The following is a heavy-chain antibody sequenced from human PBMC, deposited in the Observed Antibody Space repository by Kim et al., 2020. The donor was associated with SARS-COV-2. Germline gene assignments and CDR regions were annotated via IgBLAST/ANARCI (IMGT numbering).Heavy chain of an antibody. CDR2: TRNKANSYTT. J-gene: IGHJ6*02. Sequence: GGSLRLSCAASGFTFSDHYMDWVRQAPGKGLEWVGRTRNKANSYTTEYAASVKGRFTISRDDSKNSLYLQMNSLKTEDTAVYYCARVHIAAAGTKDPYYYGMDVWGQGTTVTVSS. D-gene: IGHD6-13*01. V-gene: IGHV3-72*01. CDR1: GFTFSDHY. CDR3: ARVHIAAAGTKDPYYYGMDV.